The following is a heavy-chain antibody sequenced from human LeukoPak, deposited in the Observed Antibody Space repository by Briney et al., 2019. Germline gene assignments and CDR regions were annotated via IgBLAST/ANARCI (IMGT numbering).Heavy chain of an antibody. V-gene: IGHV4-4*02. CDR2: IYHHGAT. J-gene: IGHJ4*02. CDR1: GGSISSNNW. D-gene: IGHD5-12*01. Sequence: SETLSLTCAVSGGSISSNNWWSWVRQPPGKGLEWIGEIYHHGATNYNPSLKSRVTLSVDESKNQFSLELSSVTAADTAVYYCARGPSVAAHLDYWGQGTLVTVSS. CDR3: ARGPSVAAHLDY.